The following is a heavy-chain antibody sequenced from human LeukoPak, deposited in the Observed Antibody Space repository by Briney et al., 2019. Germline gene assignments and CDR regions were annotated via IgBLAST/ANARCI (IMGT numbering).Heavy chain of an antibody. Sequence: SETLSLTCAVYGGSYSDYYWSWIRQPPGKGLEWIGEINHSGSTNYNPSLKSRVTISVDTSKNQFSLKLTSVTAADTAVYHCASRYCSSTSCSEGYNWFDPWGQGILVTVSS. CDR1: GGSYSDYY. V-gene: IGHV4-34*01. J-gene: IGHJ5*02. CDR2: INHSGST. CDR3: ASRYCSSTSCSEGYNWFDP. D-gene: IGHD2-2*01.